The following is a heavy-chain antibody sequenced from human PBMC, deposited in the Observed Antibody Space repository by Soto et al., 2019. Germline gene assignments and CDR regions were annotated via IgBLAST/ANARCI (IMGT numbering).Heavy chain of an antibody. Sequence: GGSLRLSCAVSGFIYSSYAMSGFRQAPGKGLEWVSSISPNGGRTDYSVSVQGRFAMSRDNSKNTLYLHMNILRGEDTAVYFCVKVASGSYFGRPVYFDFWGKGTQATVSP. CDR1: GFIYSSYA. D-gene: IGHD1-26*01. CDR3: VKVASGSYFGRPVYFDF. J-gene: IGHJ4*02. CDR2: ISPNGGRT. V-gene: IGHV3-23*01.